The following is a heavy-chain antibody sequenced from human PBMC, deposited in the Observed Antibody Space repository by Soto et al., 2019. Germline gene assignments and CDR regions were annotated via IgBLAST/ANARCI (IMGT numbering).Heavy chain of an antibody. V-gene: IGHV4-59*01. CDR1: GDSITNYY. D-gene: IGHD3-16*02. J-gene: IGHJ2*01. CDR2: IYYSGGT. Sequence: QVQLQESGPGLVKPSETLSLTCTVSGDSITNYYWSWIRQPPGKGLEWLGNIYYSGGTNYNPSLKGRATISLDTSKTHFSLKLSSVTAADTAVYYCARAPPLETVYWYFDLWGRGTLVTVSS. CDR3: ARAPPLETVYWYFDL.